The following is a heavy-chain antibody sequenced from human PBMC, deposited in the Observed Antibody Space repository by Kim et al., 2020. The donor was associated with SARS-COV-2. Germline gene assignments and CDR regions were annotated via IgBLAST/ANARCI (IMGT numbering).Heavy chain of an antibody. CDR2: ISGSGGST. CDR3: AKGDGFGELLYLFDY. D-gene: IGHD3-10*01. Sequence: GGSLRLSCAASGFTFSSYAMSWVRQAPGKGLEWVSAISGSGGSTYYADSVKGRFTISRDNYKNTLYLQMNSLSAEDTAVYYCAKGDGFGELLYLFDYWGQGTLVTVSS. J-gene: IGHJ4*02. V-gene: IGHV3-23*01. CDR1: GFTFSSYA.